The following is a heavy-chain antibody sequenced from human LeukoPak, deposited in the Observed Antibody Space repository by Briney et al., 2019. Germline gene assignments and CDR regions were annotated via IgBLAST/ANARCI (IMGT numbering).Heavy chain of an antibody. CDR3: TRVEETATTAAIIRKYSYYYYYMDV. D-gene: IGHD4-11*01. Sequence: GGSLRLSCAASGFTFSGYAMHWVRQAPGKRLEWVALRSYDGSNEYYADSVKGRFTISRDNSKNSLYLQMSSLRAEDTAVYYCTRVEETATTAAIIRKYSYYYYYMDVWGKGNTVTVSS. CDR2: RSYDGSNE. CDR1: GFTFSGYA. J-gene: IGHJ6*03. V-gene: IGHV3-30*04.